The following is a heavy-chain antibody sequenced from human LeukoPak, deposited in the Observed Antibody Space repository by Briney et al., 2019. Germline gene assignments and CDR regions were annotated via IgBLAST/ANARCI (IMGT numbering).Heavy chain of an antibody. D-gene: IGHD1-26*01. CDR1: GFTCSSYA. V-gene: IGHV3-30-3*01. J-gene: IGHJ4*02. CDR3: ARGDSLGATMTDLDY. CDR2: ISYDGSNK. Sequence: PGGSLRLSCAASGFTCSSYAMHWVRQAPGKGLEWVAVISYDGSNKYYADSVKGRFTISRYNSKNTLYLQMNSLRAEDTAVYYCARGDSLGATMTDLDYWGERGLVTVSS.